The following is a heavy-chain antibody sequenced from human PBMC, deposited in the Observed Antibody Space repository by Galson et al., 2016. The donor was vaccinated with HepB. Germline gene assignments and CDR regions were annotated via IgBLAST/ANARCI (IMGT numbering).Heavy chain of an antibody. V-gene: IGHV1-69*13. CDR1: GGTFSSYA. D-gene: IGHD3-10*01. J-gene: IGHJ4*02. CDR3: AREAEERGVILMPY. CDR2: IIPIFGTA. Sequence: SVKVSCKASGGTFSSYAISWMRQAPGQGLEWMGGIIPIFGTANYAQKFQGRVTITADESTSTAYMELSSLTSDDTAVYYCAREAEERGVILMPYWGQGTLVTVSS.